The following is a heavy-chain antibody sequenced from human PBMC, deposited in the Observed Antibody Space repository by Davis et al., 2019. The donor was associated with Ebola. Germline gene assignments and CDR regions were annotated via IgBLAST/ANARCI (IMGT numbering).Heavy chain of an antibody. CDR1: GFTFSSYG. D-gene: IGHD3-10*01. J-gene: IGHJ6*02. V-gene: IGHV3-33*01. CDR3: ARDSVDYGSGSSLYYYYGMDV. Sequence: GGSLRLSCAASGFTFSSYGMHCVRQAPGKVLEWVAVICYEGSNKYYADSVKGRFTISRDNSKNTLYLQMNSLRAEDTAVYYCARDSVDYGSGSSLYYYYGMDVWGQGTTVTVSS. CDR2: ICYEGSNK.